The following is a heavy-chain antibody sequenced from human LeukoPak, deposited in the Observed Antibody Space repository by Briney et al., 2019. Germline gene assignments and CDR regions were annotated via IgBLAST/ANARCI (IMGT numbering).Heavy chain of an antibody. Sequence: ASVKVSCKASGGTFISYAISWVGQAPGQGLEWMGGIIPIFGTANYAQKFQGRVSITADESTSTAYMELSSLRSEDTAVYYCARSEQLVRGGYYYYYMDVWGKGTTVTVSS. D-gene: IGHD6-6*01. V-gene: IGHV1-69*13. J-gene: IGHJ6*03. CDR2: IIPIFGTA. CDR1: GGTFISYA. CDR3: ARSEQLVRGGYYYYYMDV.